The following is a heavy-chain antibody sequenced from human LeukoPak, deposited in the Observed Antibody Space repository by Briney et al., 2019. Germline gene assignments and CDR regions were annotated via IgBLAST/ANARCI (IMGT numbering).Heavy chain of an antibody. CDR1: GGSFSGYY. J-gene: IGHJ4*02. CDR3: ARGGVAGTFDY. D-gene: IGHD6-19*01. V-gene: IGHV4-34*01. Sequence: SETLSLTCAVYGGSFSGYYWSWIRQPPGKGLEWIGEINHSGSTNYNPSLKSRVTISVDTSKNQFSLKLSSVTAADTAVYYCARGGVAGTFDYWGQGTLVTVSS. CDR2: INHSGST.